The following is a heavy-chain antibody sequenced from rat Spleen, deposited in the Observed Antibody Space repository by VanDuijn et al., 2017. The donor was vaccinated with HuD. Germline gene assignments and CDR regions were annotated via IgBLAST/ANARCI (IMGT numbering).Heavy chain of an antibody. CDR3: ARGYYDGYYHYWYFDF. CDR2: IQSGGIT. J-gene: IGHJ1*01. V-gene: IGHV2-27*01. CDR1: GFSLTSYH. Sequence: QVQLKESEPDLVQPSQTLSLTCTVSGFSLTSYHVHWVRQPPGKGLEWMGRIQSGGITDYNSALKSRLSISRDTSKSQVFLRMNSLQTEDTAMYFCARGYYDGYYHYWYFDFWGPGTMVTVSS. D-gene: IGHD1-12*03.